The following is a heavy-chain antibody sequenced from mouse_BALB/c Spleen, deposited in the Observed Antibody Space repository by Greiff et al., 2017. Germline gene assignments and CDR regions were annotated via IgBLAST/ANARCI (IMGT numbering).Heavy chain of an antibody. J-gene: IGHJ2*01. CDR1: VYPLPYFF. CDR2: INPGSGGT. D-gene: IGHD1-1*01. CDR3: ARSTGSSYYFDY. Sequence: VPLKQSGSALVRPGPSVKVSCKAFVYPLPYFFVGGVKQRPGQGLEWSGVINPGSGGTNYNEKFKGKATLTADKSSSTAYMQLSSLTSDDSAVYFCARSTGSSYYFDYWGQGTTLTVSS. V-gene: IGHV1-54*01.